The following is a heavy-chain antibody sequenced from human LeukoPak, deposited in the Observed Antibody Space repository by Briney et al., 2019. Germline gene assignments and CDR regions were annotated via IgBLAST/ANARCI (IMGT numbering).Heavy chain of an antibody. CDR1: GGSISSSSYY. D-gene: IGHD2-15*01. J-gene: IGHJ5*02. CDR2: IYHSGST. Sequence: NPSETLSLTCTVSGGSISSSSYYWGWIRQPPGKGLEWIGSIYHSGSTYYNPSLKSRVTISVDTSKNQFSLKLSSVTAADTAVYYCARDTDYCSGGSCYSDWFDPWGQGTLVTVSS. CDR3: ARDTDYCSGGSCYSDWFDP. V-gene: IGHV4-39*07.